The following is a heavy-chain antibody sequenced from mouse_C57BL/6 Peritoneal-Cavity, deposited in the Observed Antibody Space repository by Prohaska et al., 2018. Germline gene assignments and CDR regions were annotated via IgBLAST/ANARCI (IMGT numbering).Heavy chain of an antibody. V-gene: IGHV2-6*03. CDR2: IWSDGST. CDR1: GFSLTSYG. J-gene: IGHJ1*03. CDR3: ARDYDWYFDV. Sequence: QVQLQESGPGLVAPSQSLSITCTVSGFSLTSYGVHWVRQIPGNGMEWLGVIWSDGSTTYNAALKSRLSISKDNSKSQVFLKMNGLQTDDTAMYYCARDYDWYFDVWGTGTTVTVSS. D-gene: IGHD2-4*01.